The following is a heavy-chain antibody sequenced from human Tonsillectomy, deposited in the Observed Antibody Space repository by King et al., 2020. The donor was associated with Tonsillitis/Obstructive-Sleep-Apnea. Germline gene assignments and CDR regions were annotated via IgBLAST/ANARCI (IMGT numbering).Heavy chain of an antibody. Sequence: VQLQQSGPGLVKPSQTLSLTFAISGDSVSSNSAAWNWIRQSPSRGLEWLGRTYYRSKWYNDYAESVKSRITINPDTSKNQFSLQLNSVTPEDTAVYYCARFWAVAGAQKFDPWGQGTLVTVSS. CDR3: ARFWAVAGAQKFDP. J-gene: IGHJ5*02. CDR2: TYYRSKWYN. D-gene: IGHD6-19*01. V-gene: IGHV6-1*01. CDR1: GDSVSSNSAA.